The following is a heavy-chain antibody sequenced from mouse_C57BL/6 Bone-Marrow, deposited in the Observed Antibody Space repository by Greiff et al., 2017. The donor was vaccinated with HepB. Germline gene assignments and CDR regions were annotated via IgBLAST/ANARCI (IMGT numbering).Heavy chain of an antibody. J-gene: IGHJ2*01. CDR1: GYTFTSYW. V-gene: IGHV1-7*01. CDR3: ARENYYGSSRFDY. CDR2: INPSSGYT. Sequence: QVHVKQSGAELAKPGASVKLSCKASGYTFTSYWMHWVKQRPGQGLEWIGYINPSSGYTKYNQKFKDKATLTADKSSSTAYMQLSSLTYEDSAVYYCARENYYGSSRFDYWGQGTTLTVSS. D-gene: IGHD1-1*01.